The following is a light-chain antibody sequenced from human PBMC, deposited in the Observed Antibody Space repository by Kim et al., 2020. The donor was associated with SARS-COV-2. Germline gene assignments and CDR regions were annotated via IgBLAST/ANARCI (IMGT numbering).Light chain of an antibody. CDR2: EVS. CDR1: RSNVGKYKY. V-gene: IGLV2-11*01. Sequence: PGQPVTISCTGTRSNVGKYKYVSWYQQHPGKAPKLIISEVSKRPAGVPDRFSGSKSGNTASLTISGLQAEDEADYYCCAYAGTYYIFGTGTKVTVL. J-gene: IGLJ1*01. CDR3: CAYAGTYYI.